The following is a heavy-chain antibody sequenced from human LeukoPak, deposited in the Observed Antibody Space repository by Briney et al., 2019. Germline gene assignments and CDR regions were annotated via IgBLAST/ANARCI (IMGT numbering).Heavy chain of an antibody. CDR1: GYSFTSYW. CDR3: PRHPGRSIVATAAWYFAL. J-gene: IGHJ2*01. D-gene: IGHD5-12*01. CDR2: IDPTDSYT. V-gene: IGHV5-10-1*01. Sequence: KPGESLRISCKGSGYSFTSYWISWVRQMPGKGLEWMGRIDPTDSYTNYSPSFQVHVTIPADKSIITAYLQCSSMTASDTAMYYCPRHPGRSIVATAAWYFALWGRGTLVTASS.